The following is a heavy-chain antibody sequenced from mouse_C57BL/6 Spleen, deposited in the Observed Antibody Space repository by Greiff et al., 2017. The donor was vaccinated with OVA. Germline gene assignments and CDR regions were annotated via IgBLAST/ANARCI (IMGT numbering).Heavy chain of an antibody. J-gene: IGHJ1*03. CDR3: ARGPHYYGSSYGYFDV. CDR1: GYTFTNYW. V-gene: IGHV1-63*01. Sequence: QVQLQQSGAELVRPGTSVKMSCKASGYTFTNYWIGWAKQRPGHGLEWIGDIYPGGGYTNYNEKFKGKATLTADKSSSTAYMQFSSLTSEDSAIYNCARGPHYYGSSYGYFDVWGTGTTVTVSS. CDR2: IYPGGGYT. D-gene: IGHD1-1*01.